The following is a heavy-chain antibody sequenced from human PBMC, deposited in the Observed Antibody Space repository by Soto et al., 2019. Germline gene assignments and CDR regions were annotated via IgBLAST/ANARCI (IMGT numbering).Heavy chain of an antibody. Sequence: GSLRLSCAASGFTFNSYGIHWVRQAPGKGLEWVAVISHDGSKTNYADSVKGRVTISRDNSKNTLYLQMNSLRAEDTAVYYCAKSPGMYYYDSSGYYHYDYWGQGTLVTVSS. D-gene: IGHD3-22*01. CDR2: ISHDGSKT. CDR3: AKSPGMYYYDSSGYYHYDY. J-gene: IGHJ4*02. V-gene: IGHV3-30*18. CDR1: GFTFNSYG.